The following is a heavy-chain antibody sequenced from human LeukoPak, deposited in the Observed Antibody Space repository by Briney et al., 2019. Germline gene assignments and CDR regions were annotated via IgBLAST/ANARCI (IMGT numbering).Heavy chain of an antibody. J-gene: IGHJ4*02. CDR2: ISAYNGNT. CDR3: ARVVSDYDILTGYSPGDLDY. V-gene: IGHV1-18*01. D-gene: IGHD3-9*01. CDR1: GDTFTSYG. Sequence: ASVKVSCKASGDTFTSYGISWVRQAPGQGLEWMGWISAYNGNTNYAQKLQGRVTMTTDTSTSTAYMELRSLRSDDTAVYYCARVVSDYDILTGYSPGDLDYWGQGTLVTVSS.